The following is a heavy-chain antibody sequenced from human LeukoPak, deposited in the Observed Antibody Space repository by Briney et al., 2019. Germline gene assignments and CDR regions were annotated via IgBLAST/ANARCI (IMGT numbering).Heavy chain of an antibody. V-gene: IGHV4-30-4*01. CDR1: GGSISSGDYY. CDR3: SRRRGGTGWYDY. CDR2: IYYSGST. D-gene: IGHD6-19*01. Sequence: SETLSLTCTVSGGSISSGDYYWSWIRQPPGKGLEWIGYIYYSGSTYYNPSLKSRVTLSVDTSKNQFSLKLSSVTAADTAVYYCSRRRGGTGWYDYWGQGTLVTVSP. J-gene: IGHJ4*02.